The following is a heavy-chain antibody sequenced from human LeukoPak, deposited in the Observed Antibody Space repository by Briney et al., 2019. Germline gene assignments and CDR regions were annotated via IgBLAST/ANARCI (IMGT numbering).Heavy chain of an antibody. Sequence: SETLSLTCAVYSGSFSGYYWSWIRQAPGKGLEWIGEINHSGTTNYNPSLRTRVTISVDTSKNQFSLKLTSVTVADTAMYYCAARGEYSGSGTRWGQGALVTVSS. CDR2: INHSGTT. CDR3: AARGEYSGSGTR. CDR1: SGSFSGYY. J-gene: IGHJ4*02. D-gene: IGHD3-10*01. V-gene: IGHV4-34*01.